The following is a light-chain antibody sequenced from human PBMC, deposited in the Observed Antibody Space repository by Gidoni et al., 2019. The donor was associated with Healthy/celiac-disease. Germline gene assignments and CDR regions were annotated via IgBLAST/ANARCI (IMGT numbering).Light chain of an antibody. CDR2: SNN. CDR1: SSNIESNY. Sequence: QSVLTQPPSASGTPGTTVTISSSGSSSNIESNYVYWYQQLPGTAPKLLIYSNNQRPSGVPDRFSGSKSGTSASLAISGLRSEDEADYYCAAWDDSLSGHVVFGGGTKLTVL. V-gene: IGLV1-47*02. J-gene: IGLJ2*01. CDR3: AAWDDSLSGHVV.